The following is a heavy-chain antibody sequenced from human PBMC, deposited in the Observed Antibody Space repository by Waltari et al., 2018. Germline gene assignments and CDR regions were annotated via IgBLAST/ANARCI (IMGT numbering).Heavy chain of an antibody. CDR2: VYISGNT. CDR3: ARVEVPDPGHAFDI. CDR1: GDSIRSGHYY. Sequence: QVQLQESGPGLVKPSQTLSLTCTVSGDSIRSGHYYWSWIRQPAGKGLEWIGRVYISGNTKSNPSLRSRVIISIDTSTNQVSLNMSSVTAADTAVYYCARVEVPDPGHAFDIWGQGTMVTVSS. J-gene: IGHJ3*02. D-gene: IGHD2-2*01. V-gene: IGHV4-61*02.